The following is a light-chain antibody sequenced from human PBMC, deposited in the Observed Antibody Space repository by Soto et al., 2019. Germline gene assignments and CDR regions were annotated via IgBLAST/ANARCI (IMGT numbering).Light chain of an antibody. CDR2: GAY. CDR1: QSISSN. J-gene: IGKJ5*01. Sequence: ELVMPQSQATLSLSPGERAPLSGRASQSISSNLAWYQKKPGQAPTLLIYGAYTRATGIPARFSGSGSGTEFTLTISSLQSEDFAVYYCQQHNNWPPITGGQGKQREIK. CDR3: QQHNNWPPIT. V-gene: IGKV3D-15*01.